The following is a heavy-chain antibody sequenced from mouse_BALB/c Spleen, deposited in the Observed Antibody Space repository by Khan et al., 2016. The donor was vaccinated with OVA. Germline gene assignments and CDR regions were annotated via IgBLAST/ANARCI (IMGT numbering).Heavy chain of an antibody. CDR2: ISYSGST. V-gene: IGHV3-2*02. CDR1: GYSITSDYA. Sequence: EVQLQESGPGLVKPSQSLSLTCTVTGYSITSDYAWNWIRQFPGNKLDWMGYISYSGSTTYNPSLKSRISITRDTSKNQFFLQLNSVTSEDTATYYCARWFTYWGQGTLVTVSA. J-gene: IGHJ3*01. CDR3: ARWFTY.